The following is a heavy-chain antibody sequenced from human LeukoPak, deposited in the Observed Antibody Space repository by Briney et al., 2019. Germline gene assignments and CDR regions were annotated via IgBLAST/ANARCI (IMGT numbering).Heavy chain of an antibody. CDR3: ARDHSSSWYYY. CDR2: IYDNGST. Sequence: SETLSLTCAVSGGSISRSNWWSWVRQSPGKGLEWIGEIYDNGSTNYNPSLKSRVTISVDKSKNQFSLKLSSVTAADTAVYYCARDHSSSWYYYWGQGTLVTVSS. D-gene: IGHD6-13*01. CDR1: GGSISRSNW. J-gene: IGHJ4*02. V-gene: IGHV4-4*02.